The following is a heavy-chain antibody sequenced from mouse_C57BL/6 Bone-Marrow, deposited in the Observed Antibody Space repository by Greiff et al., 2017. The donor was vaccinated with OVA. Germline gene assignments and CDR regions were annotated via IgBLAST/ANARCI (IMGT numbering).Heavy chain of an antibody. J-gene: IGHJ3*01. Sequence: QVQLQQPGAELVKPGASVKLSCKASGYTFTSYWMQWVKQRPGQGLEWIGEIDPSDSYTNYNQKFKGKATLTVDKSSSTAYMQLSSLTSEDSAVYYCARWFAYWGQGTLVTVSA. CDR3: ARWFAY. CDR1: GYTFTSYW. V-gene: IGHV1-50*01. CDR2: IDPSDSYT.